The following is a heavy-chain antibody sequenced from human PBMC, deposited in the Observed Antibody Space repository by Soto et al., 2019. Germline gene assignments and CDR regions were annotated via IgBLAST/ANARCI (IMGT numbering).Heavy chain of an antibody. CDR1: GGSLSGYY. CDR2: IYYSGST. V-gene: IGHV4-59*12. Sequence: SETLSLTCTVSGGSLSGYYWSWIRQPPGKGLEWIGYIYYSGSTYYNPSLKSRVTISIDTSKNQFSLNLSSVSVADTAVYYCAREVFGVVISNWLDPWGQGTLVTVSS. J-gene: IGHJ5*02. CDR3: AREVFGVVISNWLDP. D-gene: IGHD3-3*01.